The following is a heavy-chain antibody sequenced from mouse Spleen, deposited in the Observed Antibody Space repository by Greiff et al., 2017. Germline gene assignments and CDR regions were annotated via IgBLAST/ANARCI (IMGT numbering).Heavy chain of an antibody. Sequence: EVKLMESGGGLVKPGGSLKLSCAASGFTFSSYAMSWVRQTPEKRLEWVATLSSGGSYTYYPDSVKGRFTISRDNAKNTLYLQMSSLRSEDTAMYYCARRDGNSFDYWGQGTTLTVSS. J-gene: IGHJ2*01. CDR3: ARRDGNSFDY. CDR1: GFTFSSYA. CDR2: LSSGGSYT. V-gene: IGHV5-9-1*01. D-gene: IGHD2-1*01.